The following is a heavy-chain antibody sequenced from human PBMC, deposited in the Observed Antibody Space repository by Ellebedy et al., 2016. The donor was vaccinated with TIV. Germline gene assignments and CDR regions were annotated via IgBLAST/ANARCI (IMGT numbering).Heavy chain of an antibody. Sequence: GESLKISCAASGFTFSSYAMSWVRQAPGKGLGWVSSISGNGGRTDYADSVKGRFTISRDNSNNSLYLQMNSLRAEDTAVYYCGKGSQWLGRTCFDYWGQGTLVTVSS. J-gene: IGHJ4*02. D-gene: IGHD6-19*01. CDR2: ISGNGGRT. V-gene: IGHV3-23*01. CDR3: GKGSQWLGRTCFDY. CDR1: GFTFSSYA.